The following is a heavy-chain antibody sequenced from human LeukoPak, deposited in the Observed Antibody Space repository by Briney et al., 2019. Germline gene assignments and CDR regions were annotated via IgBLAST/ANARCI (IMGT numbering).Heavy chain of an antibody. CDR3: ARGLGDSRGTRFDP. CDR1: GVSISSSSNY. CDR2: MYYSGNT. D-gene: IGHD3-22*01. Sequence: SETLSLTCTVSGVSISSSSNYWGWIRQSPGKGLEWIGSMYYSGNTYYNPSLKSRVTISVDTSKNQFSLKLTSVTAADTAVYYCARGLGDSRGTRFDPWGQGTLVTVSS. J-gene: IGHJ5*02. V-gene: IGHV4-39*07.